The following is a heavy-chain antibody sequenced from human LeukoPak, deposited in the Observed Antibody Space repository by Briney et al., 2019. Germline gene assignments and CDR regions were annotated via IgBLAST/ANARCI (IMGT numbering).Heavy chain of an antibody. D-gene: IGHD6-6*01. Sequence: ASETLSLTCTVSGGSISSSNHHWSWVRQPPGKGLEWIGSIYYSGNTYYNPSLKSRVTISVDTSKNQFSLKLTSVTAADTAVYYCTREYSSSSDYWGQGTLVTVSS. V-gene: IGHV4-39*02. CDR2: IYYSGNT. J-gene: IGHJ4*02. CDR3: TREYSSSSDY. CDR1: GGSISSSNHH.